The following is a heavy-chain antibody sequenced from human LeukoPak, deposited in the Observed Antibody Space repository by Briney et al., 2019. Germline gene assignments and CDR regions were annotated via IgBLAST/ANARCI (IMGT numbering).Heavy chain of an antibody. CDR2: ITSSSRYI. J-gene: IGHJ4*02. CDR1: GFTFSSYS. CDR3: ARHVVAVGFDY. D-gene: IGHD3-22*01. V-gene: IGHV3-21*01. Sequence: PGGSLRLSCAASGFTFSSYSMNWVRQAPGKGLEWVSSITSSSRYIYYADSVKGRFTISRDNAKNSLYLQMNSLRAEDTAVYYCARHVVAVGFDYWSQGTLVTVSS.